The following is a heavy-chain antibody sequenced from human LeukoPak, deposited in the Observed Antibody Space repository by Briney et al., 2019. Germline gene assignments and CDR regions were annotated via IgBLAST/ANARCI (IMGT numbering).Heavy chain of an antibody. J-gene: IGHJ6*03. CDR3: ARDEVPRGKYYYYYMDV. V-gene: IGHV1-69*04. D-gene: IGHD3-10*01. Sequence: GASVKVSCKASGGTFSSYTISWVRQAPGQGLEWMGRIIPILDIANYAQKFQGRVTITADKSTSTAYMELSSLRSEDTAVYYCARDEVPRGKYYYYYMDVWGKGTTVTVSS. CDR2: IIPILDIA. CDR1: GGTFSSYT.